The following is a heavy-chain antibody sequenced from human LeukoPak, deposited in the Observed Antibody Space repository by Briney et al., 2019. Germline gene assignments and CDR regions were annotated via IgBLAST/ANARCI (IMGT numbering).Heavy chain of an antibody. J-gene: IGHJ4*02. V-gene: IGHV4-34*01. CDR3: ARGLAAAAGPPMGFDY. CDR1: GGFFSGYY. D-gene: IGHD6-13*01. CDR2: INHSGST. Sequence: PSETLSLTCAVYGGFFSGYYWSCIRQPPGKWPELIGEINHSGSTNYNPSIKSRVTISVDTSKNQFSLKLSSVTAADTAVYYCARGLAAAAGPPMGFDYWGQGTLVTVSS.